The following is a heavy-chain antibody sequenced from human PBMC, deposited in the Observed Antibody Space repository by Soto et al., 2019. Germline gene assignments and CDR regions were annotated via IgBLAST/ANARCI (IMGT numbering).Heavy chain of an antibody. CDR1: GGTFSTSA. CDR3: ARDKDRLQLGGNYYYILDV. CDR2: IMPVFPTP. Sequence: QVQLVQSGAEVKKPGSSVKVSCKASGGTFSTSAISWVRQAPGQGLEWVGGIMPVFPTPDYAQNFQGRVTITADESMTTAYLHLTILRADDTAVYYCARDKDRLQLGGNYYYILDVWGQGTAITVCS. V-gene: IGHV1-69*12. D-gene: IGHD1-1*01. J-gene: IGHJ6*02.